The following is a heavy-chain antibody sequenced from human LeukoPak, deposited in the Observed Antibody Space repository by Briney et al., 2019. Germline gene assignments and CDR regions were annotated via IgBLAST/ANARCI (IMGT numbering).Heavy chain of an antibody. D-gene: IGHD3-3*01. V-gene: IGHV1-18*01. CDR2: ISAYNGNT. CDR1: GGTFSSYA. J-gene: IGHJ6*03. Sequence: ASVKVSCKASGGTFSSYAISWVRQAPGQGLEWMGWISAYNGNTNYAQKLQGRVTMTTDTSTSTAYMELRSLRSDDTAVYYCARDRRRFLEWSSNYYMDVWGKGTTVTVSS. CDR3: ARDRRRFLEWSSNYYMDV.